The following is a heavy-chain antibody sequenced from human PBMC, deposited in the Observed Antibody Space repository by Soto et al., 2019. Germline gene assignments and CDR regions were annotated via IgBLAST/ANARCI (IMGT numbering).Heavy chain of an antibody. Sequence: EVQLVESGGGLVQPGGSARLSCAASGFSVSGWYMDWVRQAPGKGLEWVARLKDRSQNYATEYAASVKGRFTVSRHASQNSMHLQMNSLKIEDTAVYYCAREGDARWLDSWGQGTLVTVS. D-gene: IGHD1-26*01. CDR3: AREGDARWLDS. J-gene: IGHJ5*01. V-gene: IGHV3-72*01. CDR2: LKDRSQNYAT. CDR1: GFSVSGWY.